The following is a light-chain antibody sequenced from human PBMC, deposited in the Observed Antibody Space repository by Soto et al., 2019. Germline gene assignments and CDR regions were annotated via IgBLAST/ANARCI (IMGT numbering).Light chain of an antibody. CDR1: YSDVGGSNY. CDR3: SSNVVGTNLKI. Sequence: QSALTQPPSASGSPGQSVTISCTGTYSDVGGSNYVSWYQQHPGKAPKLVIYEVIQRPSGLPDRFSGSRSGNTASLTVSILQAEDEADYYCSSNVVGTNLKIFGGGTKLTVL. J-gene: IGLJ2*01. CDR2: EVI. V-gene: IGLV2-8*01.